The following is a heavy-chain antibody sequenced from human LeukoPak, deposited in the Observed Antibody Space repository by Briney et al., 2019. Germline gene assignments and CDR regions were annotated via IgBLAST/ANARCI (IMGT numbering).Heavy chain of an antibody. J-gene: IGHJ3*02. CDR2: INAGNGNT. D-gene: IGHD1-26*01. CDR3: ARVGSGSYYLGAYGSFDI. Sequence: VASVKVSCTASGYTFTSYAMHWVRQAPGQRLEWMGWINAGNGNTKYSQKFQGRVTITRDTSASTAYMELSSLRSEDTAVYYCARVGSGSYYLGAYGSFDIWGQGTMVTVSS. CDR1: GYTFTSYA. V-gene: IGHV1-3*01.